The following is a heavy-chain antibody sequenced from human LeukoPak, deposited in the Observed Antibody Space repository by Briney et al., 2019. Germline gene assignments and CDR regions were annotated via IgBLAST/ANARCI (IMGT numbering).Heavy chain of an antibody. CDR1: GFTFSTFA. V-gene: IGHV3-23*01. D-gene: IGHD2-8*02. CDR2: IFPSGDEI. J-gene: IGHJ4*02. Sequence: GGSLRLSCAASGFTFSTFAMIWVRQPPGKGLEWVSSIFPSGDEIHYADSVRGRFTIFRDNSKSTLSLQMNSLRAEDTAIYYCATYRQVLLPFESWGQGTLVTVSS. CDR3: ATYRQVLLPFES.